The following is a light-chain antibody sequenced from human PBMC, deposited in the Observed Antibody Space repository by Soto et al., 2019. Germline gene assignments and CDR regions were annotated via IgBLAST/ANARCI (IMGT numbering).Light chain of an antibody. Sequence: QSALTQPASVSGSPGQSITISCTGTSSDIGGYNFVSWYQQHPGKAPKVMIYGVSNRPSGVSNRFSGSKSGNTASLTISGLQAEDEAVYYCCSYAGSGTDNYVFGSGTKLTVL. V-gene: IGLV2-14*01. CDR2: GVS. CDR3: CSYAGSGTDNYV. J-gene: IGLJ1*01. CDR1: SSDIGGYNF.